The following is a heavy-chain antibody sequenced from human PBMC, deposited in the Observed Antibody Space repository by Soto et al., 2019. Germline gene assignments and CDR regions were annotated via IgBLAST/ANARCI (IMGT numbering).Heavy chain of an antibody. D-gene: IGHD2-15*01. CDR2: ISYDGSNK. CDR3: AKDQLGVVAATHDDVLAI. J-gene: IGHJ3*02. CDR1: GFTFSSYG. Sequence: PGGSLRLSCAASGFTFSSYGMHWVRQAPGKGLEWVAVISYDGSNKYYADSVKGRFTISRDNSKNTLYLQMNSLRAEDTAVYYCAKDQLGVVAATHDDVLAICGQGSMVP. V-gene: IGHV3-30*18.